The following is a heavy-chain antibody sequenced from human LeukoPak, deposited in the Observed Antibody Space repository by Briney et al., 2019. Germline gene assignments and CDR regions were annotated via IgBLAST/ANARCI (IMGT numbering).Heavy chain of an antibody. D-gene: IGHD3-10*01. CDR1: GGSFSGYY. J-gene: IGHJ4*02. CDR3: ARDLPYYYGSGSPRFDY. CDR2: INHSGST. V-gene: IGHV4-34*01. Sequence: PSETLSLTCAVYGGSFSGYYRSWIRQPPGKGLERIGEINHSGSTNYNPSLKSRVTISVDTSKNQFSLKLSSVTAADTAVYYCARDLPYYYGSGSPRFDYWGQGTLVTVSS.